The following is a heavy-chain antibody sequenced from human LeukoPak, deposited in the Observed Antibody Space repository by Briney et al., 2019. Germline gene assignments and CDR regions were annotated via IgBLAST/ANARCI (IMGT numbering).Heavy chain of an antibody. D-gene: IGHD6-19*01. CDR1: GVSISNYH. CDR2: IHTSGST. J-gene: IGHJ4*02. Sequence: PSETLSLTCTVSGVSISNYHWSWIRQPAGKGLEWIGQIHTSGSTNYNPPLKRRGTMSIDTPENQLSLTIRSVTAADTAVYYCARRDISSGWSFDYWGQGTLVTVSS. CDR3: ARRDISSGWSFDY. V-gene: IGHV4-4*07.